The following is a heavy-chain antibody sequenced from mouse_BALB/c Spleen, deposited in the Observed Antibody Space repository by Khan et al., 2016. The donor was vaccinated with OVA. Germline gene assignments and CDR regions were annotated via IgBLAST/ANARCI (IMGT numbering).Heavy chain of an antibody. D-gene: IGHD2-14*01. V-gene: IGHV3-8*02. CDR1: GDSITSGY. CDR2: ILYSGST. J-gene: IGHJ3*01. Sequence: EVQLQESGPSLVKPSQTLSLTCSVTGDSITSGYWCWIRKFPGNKLEYMGYILYSGSTYYNPSPKSRISITRHTSQYQYYLQLNSVTTKDTATYYCARSTDRYAFAYWGQGTLVTVSA. CDR3: ARSTDRYAFAY.